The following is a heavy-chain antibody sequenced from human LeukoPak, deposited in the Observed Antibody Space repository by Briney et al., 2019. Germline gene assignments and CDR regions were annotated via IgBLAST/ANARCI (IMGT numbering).Heavy chain of an antibody. J-gene: IGHJ4*02. CDR2: IWYEGSNK. D-gene: IGHD2-15*01. CDR3: ARDFAAYCSGGSCYSPYFDY. V-gene: IGHV3-33*01. CDR1: GFAFSSYG. Sequence: GRSLRLSCAASGFAFSSYGMHWVRQAPGKGLEWVAVIWYEGSNKYYADSVKGRFTISRDNSKNTLYLQMDSLRAEDTAVYYCARDFAAYCSGGSCYSPYFDYWGQGTLVTVSS.